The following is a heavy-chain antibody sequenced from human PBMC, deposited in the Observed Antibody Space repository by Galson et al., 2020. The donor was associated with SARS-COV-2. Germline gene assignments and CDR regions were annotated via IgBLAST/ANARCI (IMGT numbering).Heavy chain of an antibody. CDR3: ARHGRSYDFVFYYYYYYMDV. D-gene: IGHD3-3*01. Sequence: SETLSLTCTVSGGCISSYYWSWIRQPPGKGLEWIGYIYYSGSTNYNPSLKSRVTISVDTSKNQFSLKLSSVTAADTAVYYCARHGRSYDFVFYYYYYYMDVWGKGTTVTVSS. CDR2: IYYSGST. V-gene: IGHV4-59*08. CDR1: GGCISSYY. J-gene: IGHJ6*03.